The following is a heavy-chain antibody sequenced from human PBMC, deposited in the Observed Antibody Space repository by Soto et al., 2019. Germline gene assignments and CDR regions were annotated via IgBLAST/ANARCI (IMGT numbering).Heavy chain of an antibody. D-gene: IGHD6-13*01. CDR2: IIPILGIA. Sequence: QVQLVQSGAEVKKPGSSVKVSCKASGGTFSSYTISWVRQAPGQGLEWMGRIIPILGIANYAQKFQGRVTITADKSTSTADMELSSLRSEDTAVYYCARGSSSWYNFYYMDVWGKGTTVTVSS. J-gene: IGHJ6*03. CDR1: GGTFSSYT. CDR3: ARGSSSWYNFYYMDV. V-gene: IGHV1-69*02.